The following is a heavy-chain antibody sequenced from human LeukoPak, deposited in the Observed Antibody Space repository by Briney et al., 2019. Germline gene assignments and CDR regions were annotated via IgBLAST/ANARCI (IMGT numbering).Heavy chain of an antibody. J-gene: IGHJ4*02. Sequence: KIGESLKISCKGSGYSFTSYWIGWVRQMPGKGLEWMGIIYPGDSDTRYSPSFQGQVTISADKSISTAYLQWSSLKASDTAMYYCARESSIVGATWSYWGQGTLVTVSS. V-gene: IGHV5-51*01. CDR3: ARESSIVGATWSY. CDR2: IYPGDSDT. D-gene: IGHD1-26*01. CDR1: GYSFTSYW.